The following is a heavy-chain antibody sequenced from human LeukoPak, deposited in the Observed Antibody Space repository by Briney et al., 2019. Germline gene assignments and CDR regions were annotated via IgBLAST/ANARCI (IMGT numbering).Heavy chain of an antibody. D-gene: IGHD2-2*02. CDR3: ARAGERDIVVVPAAIWDYYYYYMDV. J-gene: IGHJ6*03. Sequence: PGGSLRLSCAASGFTFSSYGMHWVRQAPGKGLEWVAVISYDGSNKYYADSVKGRFTISRDNSKNTLYLQMNSLRAEDTAVYYCARAGERDIVVVPAAIWDYYYYYMDVWGKGTTVTVSS. CDR2: ISYDGSNK. V-gene: IGHV3-30*03. CDR1: GFTFSSYG.